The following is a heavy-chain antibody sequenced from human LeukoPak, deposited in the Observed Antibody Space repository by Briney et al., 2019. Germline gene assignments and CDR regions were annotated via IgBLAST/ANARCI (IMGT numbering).Heavy chain of an antibody. D-gene: IGHD6-19*01. Sequence: GGSLRLSCAASGFTFSSYAMSWVRQAPGKGLEWVSAISGSGGSTYYADSVRGRFTISRDNSRNTLYLQMNSLRAEDTAVYYCAAGYSSGWQDYWGQGTLVTVSP. J-gene: IGHJ4*02. CDR3: AAGYSSGWQDY. V-gene: IGHV3-23*01. CDR2: ISGSGGST. CDR1: GFTFSSYA.